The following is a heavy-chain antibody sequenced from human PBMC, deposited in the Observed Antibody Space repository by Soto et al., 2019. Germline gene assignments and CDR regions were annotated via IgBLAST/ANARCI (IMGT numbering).Heavy chain of an antibody. CDR3: ASYVVTTIRGHNWFDP. CDR2: IDYSGST. CDR1: GGSISSGDYY. Sequence: TLSLTCTVSGGSISSGDYYWNWIREPPGKGLEWIGYIDYSGSTYQNPSLKSRVTISVDTSKNQFPLKLSSVTAADTAVYYCASYVVTTIRGHNWFDPWGQGTLVTVSS. V-gene: IGHV4-30-4*01. D-gene: IGHD2-21*02. J-gene: IGHJ5*02.